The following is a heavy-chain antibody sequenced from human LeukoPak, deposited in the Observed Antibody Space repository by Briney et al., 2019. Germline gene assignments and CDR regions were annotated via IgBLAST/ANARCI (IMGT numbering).Heavy chain of an antibody. V-gene: IGHV3-23*01. D-gene: IGHD1-1*01. CDR3: AKSAFLCPNYYFDY. Sequence: PGGSLRLSCAASGFAFSSYDMRWVRQAPGKGLEWVSSISARGGNRYYADSVKGRFTISRDNSKNTLYLQMHRLKAEDTGVYYCAKSAFLCPNYYFDYWGQGTLVTVSS. CDR1: GFAFSSYD. J-gene: IGHJ4*02. CDR2: ISARGGNR.